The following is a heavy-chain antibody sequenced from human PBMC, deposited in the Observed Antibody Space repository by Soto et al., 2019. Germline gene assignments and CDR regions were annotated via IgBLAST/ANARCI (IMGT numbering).Heavy chain of an antibody. CDR3: ARDPLLSSGPPAWFDP. V-gene: IGHV4-30-4*01. CDR1: GGSISSGDYY. Sequence: QVQLQESGPGLVKPSQTLSLTCTVSGGSISSGDYYWSWIRQPPGKGLEWIGYIYYSGSTYYNPSLKSRVTISVDTSKNQFSLKLSSVTAADTAVYYCARDPLLSSGPPAWFDPWGQGTLVTVSS. J-gene: IGHJ5*02. CDR2: IYYSGST. D-gene: IGHD3-22*01.